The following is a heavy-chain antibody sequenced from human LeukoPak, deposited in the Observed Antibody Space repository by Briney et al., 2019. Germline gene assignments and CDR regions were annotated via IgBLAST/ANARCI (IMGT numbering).Heavy chain of an antibody. CDR2: IYSSGST. Sequence: SETLSLTCTVSGGSISSSSYYWGWIRQPPGRGLEWIGSIYSSGSTYYNPSLKSRVTISVDTSKNQFSLKLISVTAADTAVFYCARNWNDFLPNNWFDPWGQGTLVTVSS. CDR1: GGSISSSSYY. J-gene: IGHJ5*02. CDR3: ARNWNDFLPNNWFDP. V-gene: IGHV4-39*01. D-gene: IGHD1-1*01.